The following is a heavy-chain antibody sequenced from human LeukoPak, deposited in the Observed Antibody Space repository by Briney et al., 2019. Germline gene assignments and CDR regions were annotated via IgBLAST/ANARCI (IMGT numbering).Heavy chain of an antibody. CDR3: VRVDDYGDYPYYFDS. Sequence: GGSLRLSCAASGFLVSSKYMSWVRQAPGKGLEWVSVIYSGGSTYYADSVKGRFTISRDNSKSTVYLQMNSLRAEDTAVCYCVRVDDYGDYPYYFDSWGQGTLVTVSS. J-gene: IGHJ4*02. D-gene: IGHD4-17*01. V-gene: IGHV3-66*01. CDR1: GFLVSSKY. CDR2: IYSGGST.